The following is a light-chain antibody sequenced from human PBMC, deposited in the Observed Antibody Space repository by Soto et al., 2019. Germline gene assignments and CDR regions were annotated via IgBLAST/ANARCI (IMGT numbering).Light chain of an antibody. J-gene: IGKJ1*01. CDR1: QGIRND. V-gene: IGKV1-6*01. CDR3: QLYGTSPKT. Sequence: AIQMTQSPSSLSASVGDRVTITCRASQGIRNDLGWYQQKPGKAPKLLIYAASSLQSGVPSGFSGSGSGTDLTITISSLQPEDFAVYYCQLYGTSPKTFGQGTKVDIK. CDR2: AAS.